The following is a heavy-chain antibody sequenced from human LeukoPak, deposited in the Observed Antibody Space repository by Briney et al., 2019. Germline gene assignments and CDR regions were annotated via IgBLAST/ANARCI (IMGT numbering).Heavy chain of an antibody. CDR3: ARGGNYDSSGYDGY. CDR1: GFTFSSYS. J-gene: IGHJ4*02. Sequence: PGGSLRLSCAASGFTFSSYSMHWVRQAPGKGLEWVSSISSSSSYIYYADSVKGRFTISRDNAKNSLYLQMNSLRAEDTAVYYCARGGNYDSSGYDGYWGQGTLVTVSS. D-gene: IGHD3-22*01. CDR2: ISSSSSYI. V-gene: IGHV3-21*01.